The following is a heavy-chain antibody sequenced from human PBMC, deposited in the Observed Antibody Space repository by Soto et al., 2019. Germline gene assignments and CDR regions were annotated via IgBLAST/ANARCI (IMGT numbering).Heavy chain of an antibody. CDR1: GFTFSTYT. Sequence: DVQLVESGGGLVKPGGSLRLSCAASGFTFSTYTMNWVRQAPGKGLEWVSSISSGSDFIYYADSLKGRFTVSRDNAKNSLYLQMTSLRADDTALYYCTRDTVAGGLAPMDYWGQGTLVTVSS. D-gene: IGHD2-2*01. CDR3: TRDTVAGGLAPMDY. V-gene: IGHV3-21*01. J-gene: IGHJ4*02. CDR2: ISSGSDFI.